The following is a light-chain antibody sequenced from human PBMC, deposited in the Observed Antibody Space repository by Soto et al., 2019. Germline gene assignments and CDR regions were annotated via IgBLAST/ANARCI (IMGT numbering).Light chain of an antibody. CDR2: EIT. CDR3: CSYAGASTFVL. Sequence: QSALTQPASVSGSLGQSITISCTGISSDIGRYNLVSWYQQHPGKAPKLMIFEITKRPSGVSTRFSGSMSGNTASLTISGLQAEDEADYYCCSYAGASTFVLFGGGTQLTVL. J-gene: IGLJ2*01. CDR1: SSDIGRYNL. V-gene: IGLV2-23*02.